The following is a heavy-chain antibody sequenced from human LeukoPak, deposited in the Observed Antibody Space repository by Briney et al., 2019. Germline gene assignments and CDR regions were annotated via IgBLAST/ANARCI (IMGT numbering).Heavy chain of an antibody. Sequence: SETLSLTCTVSGYSISSGYFWGWIRQPPGKGLEWIAYIYYSGTTNYNPSLKSRITISVDTSKSQFSLKLSSVTAADTAVYYCARVLWFGEGNYYMDVWGKGTTVTISS. CDR3: ARVLWFGEGNYYMDV. CDR2: IYYSGTT. D-gene: IGHD3-10*01. J-gene: IGHJ6*03. V-gene: IGHV4-61*01. CDR1: GYSISSGYF.